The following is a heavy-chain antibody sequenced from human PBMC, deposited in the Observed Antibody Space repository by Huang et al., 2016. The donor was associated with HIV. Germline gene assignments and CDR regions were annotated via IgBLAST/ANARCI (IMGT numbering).Heavy chain of an antibody. Sequence: QVQLQQWGAGLLKPSGVLSLKCAVYGGSLSDYYWTWIRQSPGKGLEWIGEVNHRGRSTYNPSLRSRVTMSVDMSKNQLSLNLTSLTVADTAVYYCARPRMTATSSDSTWSFFDSWGQGTLVIVSS. J-gene: IGHJ4*02. D-gene: IGHD2-21*02. V-gene: IGHV4-34*02. CDR1: GGSLSDYY. CDR2: VNHRGRS. CDR3: ARPRMTATSSDSTWSFFDS.